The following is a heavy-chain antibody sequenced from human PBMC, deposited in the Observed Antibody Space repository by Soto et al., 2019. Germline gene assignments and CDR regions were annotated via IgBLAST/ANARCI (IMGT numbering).Heavy chain of an antibody. CDR3: ARAGGLDV. CDR2: IYYSGST. V-gene: IGHV4-31*03. CDR1: GGSFSSSGYY. J-gene: IGHJ6*02. Sequence: TLSLTCTVSGGSFSSSGYYWTWMRQHPGKGLEWIGYIYYSGSTQYNSSLKSRVSISIDTSKNQFSLKLSSVTAADTDVYYCARAGGLDVWGQGTTVTVSS.